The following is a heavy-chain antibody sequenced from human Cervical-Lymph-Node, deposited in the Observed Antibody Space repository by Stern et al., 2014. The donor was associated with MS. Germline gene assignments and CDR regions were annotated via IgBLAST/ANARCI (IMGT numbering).Heavy chain of an antibody. CDR1: GYSFTDHW. CDR2: IYPVDSSS. Sequence: EVQLVESGAEVKKPGESLKISCKGSGYSFTDHWIAWVRQMPGKGLEWMGIIYPVDSSSKYSPSFQGQVTFSVDKSISPAYLQWSSLEASDTAMYYCARRGATGWSSSPFDIWGLGTMVTVSS. J-gene: IGHJ3*02. V-gene: IGHV5-51*01. D-gene: IGHD6-19*01. CDR3: ARRGATGWSSSPFDI.